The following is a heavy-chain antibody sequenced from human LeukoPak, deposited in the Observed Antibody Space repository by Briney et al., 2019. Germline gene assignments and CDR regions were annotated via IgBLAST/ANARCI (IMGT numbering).Heavy chain of an antibody. CDR2: IKQDGSEK. CDR3: ARENSHQLPYTLDY. J-gene: IGHJ4*02. D-gene: IGHD2-2*01. V-gene: IGHV3-7*01. CDR1: GFTFSSHW. Sequence: GGSLRLSCAGSGFTFSSHWMTWVRQAPGKGLEWVANIKQDGSEKYSVDSVKGRFTISRDNAKNSLYLQMNSLRPEDTAVYYCARENSHQLPYTLDYWGRGTLVTVSS.